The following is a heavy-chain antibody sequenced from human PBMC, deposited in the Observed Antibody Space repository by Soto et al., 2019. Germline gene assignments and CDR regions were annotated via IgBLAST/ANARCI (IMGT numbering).Heavy chain of an antibody. D-gene: IGHD2-2*01. V-gene: IGHV1-3*01. CDR3: ARAVLGTAMPFDY. CDR1: GYTFTSYA. J-gene: IGHJ4*02. CDR2: INAGNGNT. Sequence: ASVKVSCKASGYTFTSYAMHWVRQAPGQRLEWMGWINAGNGNTKYSQKFQGRVTITRDTSASTAYMELSSLRSEDTAVYYCARAVLGTAMPFDYWGQGTLVTVSS.